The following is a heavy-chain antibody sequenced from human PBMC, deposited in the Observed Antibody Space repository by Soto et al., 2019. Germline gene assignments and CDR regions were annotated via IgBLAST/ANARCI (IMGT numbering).Heavy chain of an antibody. Sequence: GGSLRLSCAASGFTFSSYWMSWVRQAPGKGLEWVANIKQDGSEKYYVDSVKGRFTISRDNAKNSLYLQMNSLRAEDTAVYYCASFQKRPRVPTQARDAFDFWGKGKMVTVSS. V-gene: IGHV3-7*01. CDR3: ASFQKRPRVPTQARDAFDF. D-gene: IGHD6-25*01. J-gene: IGHJ3*01. CDR1: GFTFSSYW. CDR2: IKQDGSEK.